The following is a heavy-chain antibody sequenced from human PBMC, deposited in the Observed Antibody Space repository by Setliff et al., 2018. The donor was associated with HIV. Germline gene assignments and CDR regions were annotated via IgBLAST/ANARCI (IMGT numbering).Heavy chain of an antibody. CDR3: ARGRRDCSSGSCYGPYYMDV. D-gene: IGHD2-15*01. J-gene: IGHJ6*03. V-gene: IGHV1-3*01. CDR2: INAGYGNT. CDR1: GYTFTSYA. Sequence: ASVKVSCKASGYTFTSYAIHWVRQAPGQSLEWMGWINAGYGNTKYSQKFQGRFTISRDNAKSTLYPQMNSLRAEDTATYYCARGRRDCSSGSCYGPYYMDVWGKGTTVTVSS.